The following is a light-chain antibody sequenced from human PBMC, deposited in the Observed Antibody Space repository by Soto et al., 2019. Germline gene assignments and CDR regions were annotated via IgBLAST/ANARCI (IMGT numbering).Light chain of an antibody. CDR1: SSDIGAYNY. V-gene: IGLV2-8*01. CDR2: DVS. Sequence: QSALTQPPSASGSPEQSVTISCTGTSSDIGAYNYVSWYQQYPGKAPRLVIYDVSKRPSGVPDRFSGSKSANTASLTVSGLQTEDEADYYCSLFAGGYHYVFGTGTKLTVL. CDR3: SLFAGGYHYV. J-gene: IGLJ1*01.